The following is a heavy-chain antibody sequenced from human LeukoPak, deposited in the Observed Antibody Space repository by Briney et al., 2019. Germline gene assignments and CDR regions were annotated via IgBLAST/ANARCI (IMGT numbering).Heavy chain of an antibody. CDR2: ISGSDERT. J-gene: IGHJ5*02. Sequence: PGGSLRLSCAASGFTFNSYAMNWVRQAPEEGLEWVSGISGSDERTWYADSVKGRFTVSRDNSQNTLYLQMNSLRAEDTAVYYCAKRLTGCSSSSCYHPWGQGTLVTVSS. CDR1: GFTFNSYA. V-gene: IGHV3-23*01. CDR3: AKRLTGCSSSSCYHP. D-gene: IGHD2-2*01.